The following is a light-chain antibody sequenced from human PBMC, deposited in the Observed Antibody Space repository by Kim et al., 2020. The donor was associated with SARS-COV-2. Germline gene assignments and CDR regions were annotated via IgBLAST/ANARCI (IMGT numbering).Light chain of an antibody. J-gene: IGKJ2*01. Sequence: EIVLTQSPATLSVSPGEMATLSCGASQSVGGNLAWYQQKPGQAPRLLIRGAATRASGVPATFSGGGSGREFTLTISSLHSDGFDVFFCQQYNDWAYTCGQETELEI. CDR2: GAA. V-gene: IGKV3-15*01. CDR1: QSVGGN. CDR3: QQYNDWAYT.